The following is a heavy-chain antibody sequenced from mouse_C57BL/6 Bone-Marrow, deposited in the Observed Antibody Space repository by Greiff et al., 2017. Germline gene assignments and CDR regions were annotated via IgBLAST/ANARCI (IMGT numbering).Heavy chain of an antibody. V-gene: IGHV1-72*01. D-gene: IGHD3-3*01. CDR2: IDPNSGGT. Sequence: QVHVKQPGAELVKPGASVKLSCKASGYTFTSYWMHWVKQRPGRGLEWIGRIDPNSGGTKYNEKFKSKATLTVDKPSSTAYMQLSSLTSEDSAVYYCARPPRWDRAWFAYWGQGTLVTVSA. CDR1: GYTFTSYW. J-gene: IGHJ3*01. CDR3: ARPPRWDRAWFAY.